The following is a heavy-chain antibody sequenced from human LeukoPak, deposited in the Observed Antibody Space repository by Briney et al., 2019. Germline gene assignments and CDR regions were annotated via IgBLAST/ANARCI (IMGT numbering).Heavy chain of an antibody. V-gene: IGHV5-51*01. CDR3: ARQDRRGYSYGLPDAFDI. CDR2: IYPGDSDT. CDR1: GYSFTSYW. D-gene: IGHD5-18*01. Sequence: GESLKISCKGSGYSFTSYWIGWVRQMPVKGLEWMGIIYPGDSDTRYSPSFQGQVTISADKSISTAYLQWSSLKASDTAMYYCARQDRRGYSYGLPDAFDIWGQGTMVTVSS. J-gene: IGHJ3*02.